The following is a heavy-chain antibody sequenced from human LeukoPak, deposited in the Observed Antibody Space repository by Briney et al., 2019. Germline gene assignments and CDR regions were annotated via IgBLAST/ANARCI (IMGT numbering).Heavy chain of an antibody. V-gene: IGHV3-53*01. CDR2: IYSGGST. Sequence: PGGSLRLSCAASGFSFDDFAMHWVRQAPGKGLEWVSVIYSGGSTYYADSVKGRFTISRDNSKNTLYLQMNSLRAEDTAVYYCARKNGQWLAYDYWGQGTLVTVSS. CDR3: ARKNGQWLAYDY. CDR1: GFSFDDFA. J-gene: IGHJ4*02. D-gene: IGHD6-19*01.